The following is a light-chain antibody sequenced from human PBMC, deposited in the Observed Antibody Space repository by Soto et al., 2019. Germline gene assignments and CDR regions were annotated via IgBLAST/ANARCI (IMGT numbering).Light chain of an antibody. Sequence: QSALTQPASVSGSPGQSITISCTGTSSDVGSYNLVSWYQQHPGKAPKLMIYEVSKRPSGVSNRFSGSKSGNTASLTISGLQAEDEADYYCCSYAGSSTVFGTGPRSPS. CDR2: EVS. CDR1: SSDVGSYNL. V-gene: IGLV2-23*02. J-gene: IGLJ1*01. CDR3: CSYAGSSTV.